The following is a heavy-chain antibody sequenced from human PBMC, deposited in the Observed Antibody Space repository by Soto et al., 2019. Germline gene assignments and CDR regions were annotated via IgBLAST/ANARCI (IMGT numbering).Heavy chain of an antibody. V-gene: IGHV2-26*03. J-gene: IGHJ6*02. CDR1: GFSLSNGRSG. CDR3: ALLSADSGSHYYALDV. Sequence: QVTLKESGPVLVKPTETLTLTCTISGFSLSNGRSGASWIRQPPGKDLEWLAHFFSDAERSYSTTMQSTLTMSKDTPGTRVVLSMTNIGPQDTGTYCCALLSADSGSHYYALDVWGQGTTVTVSS. CDR2: FFSDAER. D-gene: IGHD2-21*02.